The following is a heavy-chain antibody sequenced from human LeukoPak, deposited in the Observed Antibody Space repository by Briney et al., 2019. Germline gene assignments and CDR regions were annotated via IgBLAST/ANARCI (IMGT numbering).Heavy chain of an antibody. V-gene: IGHV3-7*01. CDR3: ARDSGHTGYDLLDY. J-gene: IGHJ4*02. D-gene: IGHD5-12*01. CDR2: IKHDGSEK. CDR1: GFTFNSYR. Sequence: GGSLRLSCADSGFTFNSYRMGWVRQTPGKGLEWVANIKHDGSEKYYVDSVEGRFTISRDNAKNSLFLQMNSLRAEDTAVYYCARDSGHTGYDLLDYWGQGTLVTVSS.